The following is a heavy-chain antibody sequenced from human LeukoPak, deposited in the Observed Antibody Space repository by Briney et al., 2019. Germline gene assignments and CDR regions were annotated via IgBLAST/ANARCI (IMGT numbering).Heavy chain of an antibody. CDR2: ISYDGSNK. CDR3: AKDQSVGATLASDI. Sequence: GGSLRLSCAASGFTVSSNYMSWVRQAPGKGLEWVAVISYDGSNKYYADSVKGRFTISRDNSKNTLYLQMNSLRAEDTAVYYCAKDQSVGATLASDIWGQGTMVTVSS. CDR1: GFTVSSNY. V-gene: IGHV3-30*18. D-gene: IGHD1-26*01. J-gene: IGHJ3*02.